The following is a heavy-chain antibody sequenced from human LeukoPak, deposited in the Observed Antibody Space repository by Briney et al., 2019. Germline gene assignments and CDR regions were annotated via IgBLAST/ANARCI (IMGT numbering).Heavy chain of an antibody. Sequence: SETLSLTCTVSGGSISSYYWSWIRQPPGKGLEWIGYIYYSGSTNYNPSLKSRVTISVDTSKNQFSLKLSSVTAADTAVYYCARRYSSGWYGYWGQGTLVTVSS. J-gene: IGHJ4*02. D-gene: IGHD6-19*01. CDR3: ARRYSSGWYGY. CDR2: IYYSGST. CDR1: GGSISSYY. V-gene: IGHV4-59*01.